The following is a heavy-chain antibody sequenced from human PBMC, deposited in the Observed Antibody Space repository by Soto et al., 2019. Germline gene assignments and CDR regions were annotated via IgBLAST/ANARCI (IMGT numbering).Heavy chain of an antibody. CDR3: ARVKAAAPYYYGMDV. Sequence: GGSLRLSCAASGFTFSDYYMSWIRQAPGKGLEWVSYISSSGSTIYYADSVKGRFTISRDNAKNSLYLQMNSLRAEDTAVYYCARVKAAAPYYYGMDVWGQGTTVTVSS. CDR1: GFTFSDYY. J-gene: IGHJ6*02. CDR2: ISSSGSTI. D-gene: IGHD6-13*01. V-gene: IGHV3-11*01.